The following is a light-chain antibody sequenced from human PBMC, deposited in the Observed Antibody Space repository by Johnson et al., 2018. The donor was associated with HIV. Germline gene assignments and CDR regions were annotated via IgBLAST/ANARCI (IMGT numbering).Light chain of an antibody. CDR2: END. J-gene: IGLJ1*01. CDR1: SSNIGTNY. V-gene: IGLV1-51*02. Sequence: QSVLTQPPSVSAAPGQKVTISCSGGSSNIGTNYVSWYQQLPRAAPKLLIYENDKRPSGIPDRFSGSQSGTSATLGITGLQTGDAADYYCGTWDSSLSAHYVFGTGTKVTVL. CDR3: GTWDSSLSAHYV.